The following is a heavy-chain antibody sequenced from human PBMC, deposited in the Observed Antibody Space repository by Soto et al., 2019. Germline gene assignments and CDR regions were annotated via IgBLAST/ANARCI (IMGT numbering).Heavy chain of an antibody. V-gene: IGHV1-69*13. CDR3: ARARDSSGYYYSPRDYFDY. J-gene: IGHJ4*02. CDR2: IIPIFGTA. D-gene: IGHD3-22*01. CDR1: GGTFSSYA. Sequence: EASVKVSCKASGGTFSSYAISWVRQAPGQGLEWMGGIIPIFGTANYAQKFQGRVTITADESTSTAYMELSSLRSEDTAVYYCARARDSSGYYYSPRDYFDYWGQGTLVTVSS.